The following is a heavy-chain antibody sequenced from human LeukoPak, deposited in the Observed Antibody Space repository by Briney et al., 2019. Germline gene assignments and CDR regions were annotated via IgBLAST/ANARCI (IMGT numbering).Heavy chain of an antibody. CDR1: GFTFRSYS. D-gene: IGHD6-19*01. CDR3: AREGYSSGQFDY. J-gene: IGHJ4*02. CDR2: ISSSSSYT. Sequence: QPGGSLRLSCEASGFTFRSYSVHWVRQAPGKGLEWVSYISSSSSYTNYADSVKGRFTISRDNAKNSLYLQMNSLRAEDTAVYYCAREGYSSGQFDYWGQGTLVTVSS. V-gene: IGHV3-48*04.